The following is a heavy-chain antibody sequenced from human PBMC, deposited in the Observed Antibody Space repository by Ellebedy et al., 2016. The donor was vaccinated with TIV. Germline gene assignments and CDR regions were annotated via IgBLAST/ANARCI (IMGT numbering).Heavy chain of an antibody. V-gene: IGHV3-33*01. D-gene: IGHD6-13*01. CDR2: IWYDGSNK. CDR1: GFTFSSYG. CDR3: ARDLPPAAFDY. J-gene: IGHJ4*02. Sequence: GGSLRLSXVASGFTFSSYGMHWVRQAPGKGLEWVAVIWYDGSNKYYADSVKGRFTISRDNSKNTLYLQMNSLRAEDTAVYYCARDLPPAAFDYWGQGTLVTVSS.